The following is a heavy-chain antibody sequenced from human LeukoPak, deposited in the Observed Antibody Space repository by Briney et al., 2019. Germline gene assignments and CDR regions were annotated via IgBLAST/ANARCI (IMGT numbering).Heavy chain of an antibody. J-gene: IGHJ4*02. D-gene: IGHD3-3*01. V-gene: IGHV3-7*01. CDR1: GFTFSSYW. Sequence: GGSLRLSCAASGFTFSSYWMSWVRQAPGKGLEWVANIKQDGSEKYYVDSVKGRFTISRDNAKNSLYLQMNSLRAEDTAVYYCTRRYYDFWSGYSYFDYWGQGTLVTVSS. CDR3: TRRYYDFWSGYSYFDY. CDR2: IKQDGSEK.